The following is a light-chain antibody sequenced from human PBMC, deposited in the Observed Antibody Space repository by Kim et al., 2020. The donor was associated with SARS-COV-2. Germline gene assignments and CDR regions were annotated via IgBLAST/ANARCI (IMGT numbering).Light chain of an antibody. V-gene: IGLV2-14*03. CDR1: STDIGGYDY. Sequence: SALTQPASVSGSPGQSITISCTGTSTDIGGYDYVSWYQQHPGQAPKLMIYDVSNRPSGVSNRFSASKSGNTTSLTISGLQAEDEGDYYCSSYTSSSTLVFGGGTQLTVL. CDR2: DVS. J-gene: IGLJ3*02. CDR3: SSYTSSSTLV.